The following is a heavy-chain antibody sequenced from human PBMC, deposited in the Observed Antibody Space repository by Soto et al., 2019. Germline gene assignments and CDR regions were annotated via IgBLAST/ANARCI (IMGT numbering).Heavy chain of an antibody. CDR1: GFTFTRYS. CDR3: AREFEDLTSNFDY. Sequence: GGSLRLSCAASGFTFTRYSMDWVRQAPGKGLEWVSSISSTTNYIYYADSMKGRFAVSRDNAKNSVYLEMNSLSAEDTAVYYCAREFEDLTSNFDYWGQGTLVTV. V-gene: IGHV3-21*01. D-gene: IGHD3-10*01. J-gene: IGHJ4*02. CDR2: ISSTTNYI.